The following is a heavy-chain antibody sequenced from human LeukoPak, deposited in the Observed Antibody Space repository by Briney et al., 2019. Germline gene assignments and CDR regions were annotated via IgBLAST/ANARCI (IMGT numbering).Heavy chain of an antibody. CDR1: GFVFSRYG. CDR2: IWYDGIDK. Sequence: GRSLRLSCAASGFVFSRYGMHWVRQAPGKGLEWVAVIWYDGIDKYYADSVRGRFTISRDNSKNTLYLQMNSLRAEDTAVYYCARANYGSGSNYYYGMDVWGKGTTVTVSS. CDR3: ARANYGSGSNYYYGMDV. J-gene: IGHJ6*04. D-gene: IGHD3-10*01. V-gene: IGHV3-33*01.